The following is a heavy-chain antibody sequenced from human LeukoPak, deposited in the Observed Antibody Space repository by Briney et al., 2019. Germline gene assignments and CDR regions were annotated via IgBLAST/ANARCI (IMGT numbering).Heavy chain of an antibody. D-gene: IGHD4-17*01. V-gene: IGHV3-48*01. CDR3: ARVGLLRSNDY. CDR1: GFTFSSYS. Sequence: GGSLRLSCAASGFTFSSYSMTWVRQAPGKGLEWVSYISSSSTTIYYADSVRGRFTISRDNAKNSLYLQMNSLRAEDTAVYYCARVGLLRSNDYWGQGILVTVSS. CDR2: ISSSSTTI. J-gene: IGHJ4*02.